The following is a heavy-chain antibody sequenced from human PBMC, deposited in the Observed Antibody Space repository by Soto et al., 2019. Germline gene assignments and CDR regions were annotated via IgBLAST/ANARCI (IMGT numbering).Heavy chain of an antibody. CDR1: GFTFSSYG. Sequence: GGSLRLSCAASGFTFSSYGMHWVRQAPGKGLEWVAVISYDGSNKYYADSVKGRFTISRDNSKNTLYLQMNSLRAEDTAVYYCAKDHAGYSSSWGQGTLVTVSS. D-gene: IGHD6-13*01. CDR2: ISYDGSNK. J-gene: IGHJ4*02. V-gene: IGHV3-30*18. CDR3: AKDHAGYSSS.